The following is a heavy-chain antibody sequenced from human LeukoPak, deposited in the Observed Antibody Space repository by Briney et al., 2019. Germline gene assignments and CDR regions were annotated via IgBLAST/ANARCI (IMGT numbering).Heavy chain of an antibody. CDR1: GGSISSGGYY. CDR3: ARAAYYDSSGYYLDAFDI. V-gene: IGHV4-31*03. D-gene: IGHD3-22*01. J-gene: IGHJ3*02. Sequence: PSQTLSPTCTVSGGSISSGGYYWSWIRQHPGKGLEWIGYIYYSGSTYYNPSLKSRVTISVDTSKNQFSLKLSSVTAADTAVYYCARAAYYDSSGYYLDAFDIWGQGTMVTVSS. CDR2: IYYSGST.